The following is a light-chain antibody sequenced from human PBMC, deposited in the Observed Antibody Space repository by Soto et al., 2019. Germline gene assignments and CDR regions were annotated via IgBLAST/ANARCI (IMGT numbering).Light chain of an antibody. CDR1: SSNIGSNS. CDR3: AAWNDSLSAYV. Sequence: QSVLTQPPSASGTPGQRVTISCSGSSSNIGSNSVYRHQQLPGTAPKLLIYRNNQRPSPGPDRFSDSKSGASASLAIIGPRSEDEADYYCAAWNDSLSAYVFGTGTKVTVL. V-gene: IGLV1-47*01. J-gene: IGLJ1*01. CDR2: RNN.